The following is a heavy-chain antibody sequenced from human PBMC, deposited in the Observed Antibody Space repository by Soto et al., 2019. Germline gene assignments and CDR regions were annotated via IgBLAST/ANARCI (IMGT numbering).Heavy chain of an antibody. Sequence: GSLRLSCAASGFTFSSYSMNWVRQAPGKGLEWVSYISSSSSTIYYADSVKGRFTISRDNAKNSLYLQMNSLRAEDTAVYYCARDKVDDILPGLYLSGWFDPWGEGTLVTVSS. CDR1: GFTFSSYS. CDR2: ISSSSSTI. V-gene: IGHV3-48*04. J-gene: IGHJ5*02. D-gene: IGHD3-9*01. CDR3: ARDKVDDILPGLYLSGWFDP.